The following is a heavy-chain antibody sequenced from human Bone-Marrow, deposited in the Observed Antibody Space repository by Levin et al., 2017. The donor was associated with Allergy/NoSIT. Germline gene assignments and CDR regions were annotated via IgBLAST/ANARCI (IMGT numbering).Heavy chain of an antibody. CDR2: FDPKRAET. D-gene: IGHD5-12*01. V-gene: IGHV1-24*01. CDR3: ATDHGGYGFDY. CDR1: GSTLSELA. J-gene: IGHJ4*02. Sequence: GESLKISCKVSGSTLSELAIHWVRQAAGKGLEWMGGFDPKRAETIYAQRLQGRVTMTEDTSTDTAFLELSSLRQEDTAVYYCATDHGGYGFDYWGQGTLLTVSS.